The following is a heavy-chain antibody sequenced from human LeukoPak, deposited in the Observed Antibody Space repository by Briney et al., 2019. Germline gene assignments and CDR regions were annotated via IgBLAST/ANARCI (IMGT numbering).Heavy chain of an antibody. J-gene: IGHJ4*02. Sequence: PGGSLRLSCAASGFTFSSYSMNWVRQAPGKGLEWVSYISSSSSTIYYADSVKGRFTISRDNAKNSLYLQMNSLRAKDTAVYYCARDRDYYDSSGYSIFDYWGQGTLVTVSS. D-gene: IGHD3-22*01. V-gene: IGHV3-48*04. CDR3: ARDRDYYDSSGYSIFDY. CDR2: ISSSSSTI. CDR1: GFTFSSYS.